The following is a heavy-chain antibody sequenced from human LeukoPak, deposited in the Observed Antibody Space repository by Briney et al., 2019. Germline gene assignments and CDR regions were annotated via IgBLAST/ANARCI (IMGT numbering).Heavy chain of an antibody. J-gene: IGHJ4*02. CDR2: IYYSGST. Sequence: PSQTLSLTCTVSGGSISSGGYYWSWIRQHPGKGLEWIGYIYYSGSTYYNPSLKSRVTISVDTSKNQFSLKLSSVTAADTAVYHCARGGGGYVGFDYWGQGTLVTVSS. CDR3: ARGGGGYVGFDY. CDR1: GGSISSGGYY. V-gene: IGHV4-31*03. D-gene: IGHD5-12*01.